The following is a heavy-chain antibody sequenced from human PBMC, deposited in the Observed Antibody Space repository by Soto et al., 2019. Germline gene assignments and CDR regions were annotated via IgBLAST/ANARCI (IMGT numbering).Heavy chain of an antibody. J-gene: IGHJ3*02. V-gene: IGHV3-23*01. CDR3: AKDPNVDYVGAFEM. D-gene: IGHD4-17*01. CDR2: ISASGGRI. Sequence: EVQLLESGGGLVQPGGSLRLSCAASGFTFSNYATSWVRQAPGKVPEWVPGISASGGRIYYAVSVQGWFTISRDNSDHTQSLQMNSLRAEDTAVYYCAKDPNVDYVGAFEMWGQGTMVIVSS. CDR1: GFTFSNYA.